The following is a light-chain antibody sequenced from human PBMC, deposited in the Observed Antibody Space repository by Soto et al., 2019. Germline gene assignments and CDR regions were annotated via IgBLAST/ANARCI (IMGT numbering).Light chain of an antibody. CDR3: SSYTGSNTYV. Sequence: QSVLTQPASVSGSPGQSITMSCTGNSSDVGYYNYVSWYQLHPGKAPKLMIYDVSNRPSGISNRFSGSKSGNAASLTISGLQAEDEADYYCSSYTGSNTYVFGTGTQLTVL. CDR1: SSDVGYYNY. CDR2: DVS. V-gene: IGLV2-14*03. J-gene: IGLJ1*01.